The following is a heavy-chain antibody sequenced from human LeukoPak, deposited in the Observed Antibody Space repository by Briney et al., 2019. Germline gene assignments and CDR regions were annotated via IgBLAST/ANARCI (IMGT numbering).Heavy chain of an antibody. CDR1: GYTFTSYY. CDR3: TKDKGIINGFYYFDS. CDR2: MNPNSGNT. Sequence: ASVKVSCKASGYTFTSYYMHWVRQATGQGLEWMGWMNPNSGNTGYAQKFQGRVTITRNTSISTAYMELSSLRSEDTAVYYCTKDKGIINGFYYFDSWGQGTLVAVSS. D-gene: IGHD3-10*01. J-gene: IGHJ4*02. V-gene: IGHV1-8*03.